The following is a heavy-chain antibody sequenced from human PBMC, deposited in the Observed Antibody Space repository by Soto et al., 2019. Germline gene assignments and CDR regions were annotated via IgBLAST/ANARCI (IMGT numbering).Heavy chain of an antibody. V-gene: IGHV3-30-3*01. J-gene: IGHJ5*02. CDR2: ISYDGTNK. Sequence: QVQLVESGGGVVQPGRSLRLSCAASGFSFSISPMHWVRQAPGKGPEWVALISYDGTNKFYADSVKGRFTISRDNSKSKLYLQVDRLRPEDAAVYFCARDPKTSGGQHWAFNYFDPWGQGTLVTVSS. CDR3: ARDPKTSGGQHWAFNYFDP. CDR1: GFSFSISP. D-gene: IGHD4-4*01.